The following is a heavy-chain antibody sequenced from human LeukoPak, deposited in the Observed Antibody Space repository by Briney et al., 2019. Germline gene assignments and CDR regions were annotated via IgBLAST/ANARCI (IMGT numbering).Heavy chain of an antibody. V-gene: IGHV1-24*01. D-gene: IGHD5-12*01. CDR1: GYTLTELS. J-gene: IGHJ3*02. CDR3: ATPTWEGVVATGAGGYAFDI. CDR2: FDPEDGET. Sequence: ASVKVSCKVSGYTLTELSMHWVRQAPGKGLEWMGGFDPEDGETIYAQKFQGRVTMTEDTSTDTAYMELSSLRSEDTAVYYCATPTWEGVVATGAGGYAFDIWGQGTMVTVSS.